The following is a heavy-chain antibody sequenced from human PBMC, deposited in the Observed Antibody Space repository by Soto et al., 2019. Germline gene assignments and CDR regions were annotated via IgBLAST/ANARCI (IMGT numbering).Heavy chain of an antibody. Sequence: EVLLVESGGGLVQPGRSPMLSCAASGFTFDDYPMHWVRQAPGKGLEWVSTISWNSAKIAYADSVKGRFTVSRDNAKNSLYLQMTSLRVDDTALYYCAKDRDGGSYFDMPDSFDVWGQGTVVTVSS. CDR1: GFTFDDYP. CDR2: ISWNSAKI. D-gene: IGHD1-26*01. V-gene: IGHV3-9*01. J-gene: IGHJ3*01. CDR3: AKDRDGGSYFDMPDSFDV.